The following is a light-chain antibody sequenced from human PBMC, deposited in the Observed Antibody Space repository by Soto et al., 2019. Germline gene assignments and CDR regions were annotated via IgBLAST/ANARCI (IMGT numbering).Light chain of an antibody. CDR1: SSDVGGYNY. Sequence: QSVLTQPPSASGSPGQSVTISCIGTSSDVGGYNYVSWYQQHPGKAPKLMIYEVTERPSGVPDRFSGSKSGNTASLTVSGLQAEDEADYYRCSYTGSNNRVFGGGTKVTVL. CDR3: CSYTGSNNRV. CDR2: EVT. J-gene: IGLJ3*02. V-gene: IGLV2-8*01.